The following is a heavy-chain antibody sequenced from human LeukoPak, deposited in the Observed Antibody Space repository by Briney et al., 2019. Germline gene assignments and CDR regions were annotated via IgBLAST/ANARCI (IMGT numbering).Heavy chain of an antibody. CDR2: IYCSGST. V-gene: IGHV4-59*08. CDR1: GGSISSYY. CDR3: ARYGYYDSSGSAFGI. Sequence: PSETLSLTCTVSGGSISSYYWSWIRQPPGKGLEWIGYIYCSGSTNYNPSLKSRVTISVDTSKNQFSLKLSSVTAADTAVYYCARYGYYDSSGSAFGIWGQGTMVTVSS. D-gene: IGHD3-22*01. J-gene: IGHJ3*02.